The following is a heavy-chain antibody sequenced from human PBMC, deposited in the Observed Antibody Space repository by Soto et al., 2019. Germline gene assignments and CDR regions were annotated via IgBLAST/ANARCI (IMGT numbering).Heavy chain of an antibody. V-gene: IGHV4-34*01. D-gene: IGHD3-3*01. CDR3: ATYRYDFWSGYYDFDP. CDR1: GGSFSGYY. CDR2: INHSGST. Sequence: LSLTCAVYGGSFSGYYWSWIRQPPGKGLEWIGEINHSGSTNYNPSLKSRVTISVDTSKNQFSLKLSSVTAADTAVYYYATYRYDFWSGYYDFDPWGQGTLVTVSS. J-gene: IGHJ5*02.